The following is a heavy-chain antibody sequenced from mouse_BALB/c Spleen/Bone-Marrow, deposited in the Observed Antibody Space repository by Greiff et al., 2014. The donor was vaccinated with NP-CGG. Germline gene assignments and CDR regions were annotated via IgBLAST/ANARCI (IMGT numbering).Heavy chain of an antibody. D-gene: IGHD2-9*01. CDR1: GFNIKDTY. J-gene: IGHJ3*01. CDR2: IDPANGNT. Sequence: VQLQQSGAELVKPGASVKLSCTASGFNIKDTYMRWVKQRPEQGLEWIGRIDPANGNTKYDPKFQGKATITADTSSNTAYLQLSSLPSEDTAVYYCTTYYGSRFAYWGQGTLVTVSA. V-gene: IGHV14-3*02. CDR3: TTYYGSRFAY.